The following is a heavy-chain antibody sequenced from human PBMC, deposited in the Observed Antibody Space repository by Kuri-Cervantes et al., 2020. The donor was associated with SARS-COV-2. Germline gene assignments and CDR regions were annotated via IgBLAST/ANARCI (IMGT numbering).Heavy chain of an antibody. CDR3: TTGSLDY. Sequence: GESLKISCAASGFTFSSYSMNWVRQAPGKGLEWVSSISSSSSYIYYADSVKGRFTISRDNAKNTLSLHMNSLRVEDTAVYYCTTGSLDYWGQGTLVTVSS. CDR2: ISSSSSYI. CDR1: GFTFSSYS. V-gene: IGHV3-21*01. D-gene: IGHD1-26*01. J-gene: IGHJ4*02.